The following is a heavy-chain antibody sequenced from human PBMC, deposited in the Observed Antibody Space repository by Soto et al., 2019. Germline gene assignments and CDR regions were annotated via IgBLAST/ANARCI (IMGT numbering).Heavy chain of an antibody. D-gene: IGHD3-16*02. V-gene: IGHV4-31*03. CDR2: IYSSGTT. CDR3: ARMGLHLGELSRNWFDP. CDR1: GDSITSADYY. Sequence: SETLSLTCTISGDSITSADYYWTWIRPFPGKGLEWIAYIYSSGTTHYNPSLKSRATISLDTSNSQFSLEVKSATAADTAVYYCARMGLHLGELSRNWFDPWGQGSLVTVSS. J-gene: IGHJ5*02.